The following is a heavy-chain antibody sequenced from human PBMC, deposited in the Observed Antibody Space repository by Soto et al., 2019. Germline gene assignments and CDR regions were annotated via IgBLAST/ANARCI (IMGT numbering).Heavy chain of an antibody. CDR2: IYYSGST. J-gene: IGHJ4*02. D-gene: IGHD3-22*01. Sequence: SETLSLTCTVSGGSISSYYWSWIRQPPGKGLEWIGYIYYSGSTNYNPSLKSRVTISVDTSKNQFSLKLSSVTAADTAVYYCASTYYYDSSGYPRYYFDYWGQGTLVTVS. CDR3: ASTYYYDSSGYPRYYFDY. V-gene: IGHV4-59*01. CDR1: GGSISSYY.